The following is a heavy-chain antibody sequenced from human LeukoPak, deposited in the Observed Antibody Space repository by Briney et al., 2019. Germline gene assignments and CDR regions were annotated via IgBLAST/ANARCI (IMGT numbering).Heavy chain of an antibody. CDR1: GGSISSYY. J-gene: IGHJ4*02. CDR3: ARMSVGATGFDY. Sequence: SETLSLTCTVSGGSISSYYWSWIRQPPGKGLEWIGYIYYSGSTNYNPSLKSRVTISVDTSKNQFSLKLSSVTAADTAVYYCARMSVGATGFDYWGQGTLVTVSS. V-gene: IGHV4-59*01. CDR2: IYYSGST. D-gene: IGHD1-26*01.